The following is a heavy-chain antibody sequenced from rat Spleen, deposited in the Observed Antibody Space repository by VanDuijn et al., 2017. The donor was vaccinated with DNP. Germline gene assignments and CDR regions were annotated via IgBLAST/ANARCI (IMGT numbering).Heavy chain of an antibody. V-gene: IGHV4-2*01. CDR1: GFNFNDYW. D-gene: IGHD1-1*01. CDR3: TRGWYSY. Sequence: EVKLVESGGGLVQPGGSLKFSCAASGFNFNDYWMGWVRQAPGKGLEWIAEINKNSRTIKYLPSLKDKLAISRDNAQNTLYLQMSRLGSEDTAIYYCTRGWYSYWGQGVMVTVSS. J-gene: IGHJ2*01. CDR2: INKNSRTI.